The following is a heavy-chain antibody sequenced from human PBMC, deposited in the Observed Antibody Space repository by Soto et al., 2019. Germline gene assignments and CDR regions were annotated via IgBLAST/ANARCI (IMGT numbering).Heavy chain of an antibody. CDR3: ATAGSYRFDH. CDR2: INPDATTI. Sequence: GSLRLSCATSGFTFSNYWIHWVRQAPGEGLVWVSRINPDATTINYADSVKGRFTVSRDNAKNTLYLQMNSLRVEDTAVYYCATAGSYRFDHWGQGTLVTVSS. J-gene: IGHJ4*02. V-gene: IGHV3-74*01. CDR1: GFTFSNYW. D-gene: IGHD3-10*01.